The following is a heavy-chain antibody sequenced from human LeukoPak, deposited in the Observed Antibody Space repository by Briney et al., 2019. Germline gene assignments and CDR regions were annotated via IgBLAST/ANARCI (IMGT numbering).Heavy chain of an antibody. CDR1: GGSISSSSYY. V-gene: IGHV4-39*01. D-gene: IGHD2-15*01. J-gene: IGHJ4*02. CDR2: IYYSGST. Sequence: PSETLSLTCTVSGGSISSSSYYWGWIRQPPGKGLEWIGRIYYSGSTYYNPSLKSRVTISVDTSKNQFSLKLSSVTAADTAVYYCARLCSGGSCYYYFDYWGQGTLVTVSS. CDR3: ARLCSGGSCYYYFDY.